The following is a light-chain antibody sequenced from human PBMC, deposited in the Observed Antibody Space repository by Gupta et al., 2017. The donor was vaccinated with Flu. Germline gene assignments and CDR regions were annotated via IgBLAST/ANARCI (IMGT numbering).Light chain of an antibody. CDR3: QQRSNWLIT. J-gene: IGKJ5*01. Sequence: EIVLTQSPATLSLSPGERATLSCRASQSVSSYLAWYQQKPGQAPRLLIYDASNRATGIPARFSGSGSGTDFTLTIRSLEPEDFAVYYCQQRSNWLITFGQGTRLEIK. CDR1: QSVSSY. V-gene: IGKV3-11*01. CDR2: DAS.